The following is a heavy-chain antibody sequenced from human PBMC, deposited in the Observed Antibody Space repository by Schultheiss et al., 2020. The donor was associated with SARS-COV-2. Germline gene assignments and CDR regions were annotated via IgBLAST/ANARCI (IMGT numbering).Heavy chain of an antibody. CDR3: AIRGLRWSPGGVDY. CDR1: GDSLRDLC. V-gene: IGHV1/OR15-1*04. J-gene: IGHJ4*02. Sequence: ASVKVSCKVSGDSLRDLCIHWVRQAPGQGLGWMGLINPNSGGTNYAQKFQGRVTITADESTSTAYMEVTGLTSEDTAMYYCAIRGLRWSPGGVDYWGQGTLVTVAS. CDR2: INPNSGGT. D-gene: IGHD4-23*01.